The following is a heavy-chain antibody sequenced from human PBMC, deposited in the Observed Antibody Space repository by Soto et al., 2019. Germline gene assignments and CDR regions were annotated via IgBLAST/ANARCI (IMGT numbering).Heavy chain of an antibody. CDR2: VYTSGYS. D-gene: IGHD6-13*01. CDR3: AREPTTAGTVNWFDP. J-gene: IGHJ5*02. CDR1: GGSISSDY. V-gene: IGHV4-4*07. Sequence: VQLQESGPGLVKPSETLSLICTVSGGSISSDYLSWIRQPAGKGLEWIGRVYTSGYSNSNPSLKSRVSMSVDTSKKQFALNLSSVTAAATAVYYCAREPTTAGTVNWFDPWGQGTLVTVSS.